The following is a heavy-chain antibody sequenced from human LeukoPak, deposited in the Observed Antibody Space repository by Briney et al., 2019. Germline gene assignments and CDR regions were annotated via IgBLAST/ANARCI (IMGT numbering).Heavy chain of an antibody. D-gene: IGHD2-2*02. CDR1: GFAFSSYA. CDR3: AKTPRQGYCSSTSCYTIDY. V-gene: IGHV3-66*02. J-gene: IGHJ4*02. CDR2: IYSGGST. Sequence: GGSLRLSCAASGFAFSSYAMSWVRQAPGKGLEWVSVIYSGGSTYYADSVKGRFTISRDNSKNTLYLQMNSLRAEDTAVYYCAKTPRQGYCSSTSCYTIDYWGQGTLVTVSS.